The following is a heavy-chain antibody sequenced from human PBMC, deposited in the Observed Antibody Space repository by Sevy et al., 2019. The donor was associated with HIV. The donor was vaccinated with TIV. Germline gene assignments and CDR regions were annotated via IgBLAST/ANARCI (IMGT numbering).Heavy chain of an antibody. D-gene: IGHD2-8*01. CDR2: IKSKVDGGTT. Sequence: GGSLRLSCAVSGLTFTYAWMSWVRQAPGKGLEWVGRIKSKVDGGTTDYGAPVKGRFTISRAESKNTLYLQMNSLKTEDTAVYYCATDPIIVLMGTDGMDVWGQGTTVTVSS. J-gene: IGHJ6*02. CDR3: ATDPIIVLMGTDGMDV. CDR1: GLTFTYAW. V-gene: IGHV3-15*01.